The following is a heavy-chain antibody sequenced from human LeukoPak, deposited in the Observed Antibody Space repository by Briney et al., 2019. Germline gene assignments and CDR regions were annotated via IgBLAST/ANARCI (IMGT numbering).Heavy chain of an antibody. CDR2: INPKNAGT. J-gene: IGHJ5*02. CDR1: GYTFTGHY. V-gene: IGHV1-2*02. CDR3: ARDRRKANWFDP. D-gene: IGHD1-14*01. Sequence: ASVKVSCKASGYTFTGHYMHWVRQAPGQGLEWMGWINPKNAGTNYAQKFQGRVTMTGDTSISTAYMELSRLRSDDTAVYYCARDRRKANWFDPWGQGTLVTVSS.